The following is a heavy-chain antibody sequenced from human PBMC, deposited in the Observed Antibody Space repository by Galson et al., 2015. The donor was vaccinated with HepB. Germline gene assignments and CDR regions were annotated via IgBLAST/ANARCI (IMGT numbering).Heavy chain of an antibody. CDR3: ARLDYFWEGSFDY. J-gene: IGHJ4*02. CDR2: INRSGGST. D-gene: IGHD3-3*01. CDR1: GYTFTSYY. Sequence: SVKVSCKASGYTFTSYYMHWVRQAPGQGLEWVGVINRSGGSTSYARTFKGRFTMTRDTSKSTVYMQLSSLRSEDTAVYYCARLDYFWEGSFDYWGQGTLVTVSS. V-gene: IGHV1-46*01.